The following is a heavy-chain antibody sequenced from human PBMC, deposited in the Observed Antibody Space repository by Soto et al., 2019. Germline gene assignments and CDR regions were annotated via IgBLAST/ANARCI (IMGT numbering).Heavy chain of an antibody. CDR2: IIPIFGTA. V-gene: IGHV1-69*06. CDR3: ATYSSSWYSGY. D-gene: IGHD6-13*01. J-gene: IGHJ4*02. CDR1: GGTFSSYA. Sequence: GASVKVSCKASGGTFSSYAISCVRQAPGQGLEWMGGIIPIFGTANYAQKFQGRVTITADKSTSTAYMELSSLRSEDTAVYYCATYSSSWYSGYWGQGTLVTVSS.